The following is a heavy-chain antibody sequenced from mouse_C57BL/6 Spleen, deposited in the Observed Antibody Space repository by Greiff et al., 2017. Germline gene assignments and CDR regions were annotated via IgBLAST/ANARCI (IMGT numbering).Heavy chain of an antibody. Sequence: QVQLQQSGPGLVQPSQSLSITCTVSGFSFTSSGVHWVRQSPGKGLEWLGVLWSGGSTDYNAAFISILSISKDNYKSQVFFKKNSLQADDTAIYYCARREVYEGYCDYWGQGTTLTVSS. CDR2: LWSGGST. J-gene: IGHJ2*01. D-gene: IGHD1-3*01. V-gene: IGHV2-2*01. CDR3: ARREVYEGYCDY. CDR1: GFSFTSSG.